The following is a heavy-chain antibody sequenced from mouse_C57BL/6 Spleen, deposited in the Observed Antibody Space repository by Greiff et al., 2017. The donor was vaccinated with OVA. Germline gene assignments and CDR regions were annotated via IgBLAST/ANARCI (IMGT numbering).Heavy chain of an antibody. D-gene: IGHD1-1*01. Sequence: QVQLQQSGAELVKPGASVKISCKASGYAFSSYWMNWVKQRPGKGLEWIGQIYPGDGDTNYNGKFKGKATLTADKSSSTAYMQLSSLTSEDSAVYFCARYSITTVVANFDYWGQGTTLTVSS. V-gene: IGHV1-80*01. CDR1: GYAFSSYW. J-gene: IGHJ2*01. CDR3: ARYSITTVVANFDY. CDR2: IYPGDGDT.